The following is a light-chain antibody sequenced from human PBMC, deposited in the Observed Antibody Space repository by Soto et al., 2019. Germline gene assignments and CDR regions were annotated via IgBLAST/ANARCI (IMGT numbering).Light chain of an antibody. CDR3: QQYGSSPRT. J-gene: IGKJ3*01. Sequence: EIVLTQSPGTLSLSPGERATLSCRASQSVGSTYLAWYQQKPGQAPRLLIYGSSTRATGIPDGFSGSGSGTDFTLTISRLEPEDFAMYYCQQYGSSPRTFGPGTKVDIK. V-gene: IGKV3-20*01. CDR1: QSVGSTY. CDR2: GSS.